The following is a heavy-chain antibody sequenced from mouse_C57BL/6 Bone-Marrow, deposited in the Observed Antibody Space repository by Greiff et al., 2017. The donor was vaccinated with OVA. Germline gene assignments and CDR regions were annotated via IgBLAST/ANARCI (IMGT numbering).Heavy chain of an antibody. D-gene: IGHD2-4*01. Sequence: VQLQQSGPELVKPGASVKMSCKASGYTFTDYNMHWVKQSHGKSLEWIGYIYPNNGGTSYNQKFKGKATLTVNKSSSTAYMELRSLTSEDSAVYYCARRDGYDYTWFAYWGQGTLVTVSA. CDR3: ARRDGYDYTWFAY. CDR2: IYPNNGGT. V-gene: IGHV1-22*01. J-gene: IGHJ3*01. CDR1: GYTFTDYN.